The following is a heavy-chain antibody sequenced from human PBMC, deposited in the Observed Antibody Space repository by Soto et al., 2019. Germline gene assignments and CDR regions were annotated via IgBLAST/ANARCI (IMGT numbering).Heavy chain of an antibody. CDR2: IYYSGST. Sequence: SETLSLTCSVSGGSISSVGHYWTWIRQQPGKGLEWIGYIYYSGSTDYNPSLKSRVTISVDRSKNQFSLNLSSVTAADTAIYYCARESGGYDSSTRYGLDVWGQGTTVTVSS. J-gene: IGHJ6*02. V-gene: IGHV4-31*03. CDR1: GGSISSVGHY. CDR3: ARESGGYDSSTRYGLDV. D-gene: IGHD6-25*01.